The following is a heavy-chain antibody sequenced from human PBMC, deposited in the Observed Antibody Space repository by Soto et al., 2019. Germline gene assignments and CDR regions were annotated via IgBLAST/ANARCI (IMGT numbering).Heavy chain of an antibody. Sequence: SETLSLTCTVSGGSISSYYWSWIRQPPGKGLEWIGYIYYSGSTNYNPSLKSRVTISVDTSKNQFSLKLSAVTAAERAVYYCARGMVRGVSGWFDPWGQGTLVTVSS. CDR1: GGSISSYY. V-gene: IGHV4-59*08. CDR2: IYYSGST. D-gene: IGHD3-10*01. CDR3: ARGMVRGVSGWFDP. J-gene: IGHJ5*02.